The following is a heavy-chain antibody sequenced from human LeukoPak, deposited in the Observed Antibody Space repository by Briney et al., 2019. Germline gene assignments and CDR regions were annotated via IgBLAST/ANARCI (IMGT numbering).Heavy chain of an antibody. CDR2: INHSGST. Sequence: SETLSLTCAVYGGSFSGYYWSWIRQPPGKGLEWIGEINHSGSTNYNPSLKSRVTISVDTSKNQFSPKLSSVTAADTAVYYCARGPASTDYWGQGTLVTVSS. J-gene: IGHJ4*02. CDR3: ARGPASTDY. V-gene: IGHV4-34*01. CDR1: GGSFSGYY.